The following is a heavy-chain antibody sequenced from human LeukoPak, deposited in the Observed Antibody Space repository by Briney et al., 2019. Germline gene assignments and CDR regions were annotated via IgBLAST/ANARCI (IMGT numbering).Heavy chain of an antibody. Sequence: NPSETLSLTCAVYGGSFSGYYWSWIRQPPGKGLEWIGEINHSGSTNYNPSLKSRLTMSVDTSKNQFSLNLKSVTAADTAVYYCARGPLVRGTNAFDIWGQGTMVTVSS. CDR3: ARGPLVRGTNAFDI. CDR1: GGSFSGYY. D-gene: IGHD2-21*01. J-gene: IGHJ3*02. V-gene: IGHV4-34*01. CDR2: INHSGST.